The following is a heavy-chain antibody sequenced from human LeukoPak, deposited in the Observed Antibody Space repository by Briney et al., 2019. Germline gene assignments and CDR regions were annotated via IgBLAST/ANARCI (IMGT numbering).Heavy chain of an antibody. V-gene: IGHV3-64*01. CDR2: INSNGGST. CDR3: ARAITGNWNDNGYFDH. CDR1: GFTFSYYG. J-gene: IGHJ4*02. Sequence: GSLRLSCAAFGFTFSYYGMHWVRQAPGKGLEYVSGINSNGGSTYLANSVKGRFTIYRDNSRNTLYLQVGSLSAEDMAVYYCARAITGNWNDNGYFDHWGQGTLVTVST. D-gene: IGHD1-20*01.